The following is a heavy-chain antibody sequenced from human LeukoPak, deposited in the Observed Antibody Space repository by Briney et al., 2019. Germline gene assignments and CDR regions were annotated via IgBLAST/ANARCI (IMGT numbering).Heavy chain of an antibody. D-gene: IGHD7-27*01. J-gene: IGHJ2*01. CDR1: GGSVSSLIY. Sequence: SETLSLTCIVSGGSVSSLIYWSWIRRPPGKGLEGIGYMHNRGSTNYNPSLKSRVTISVDTSKNQFSLKLGSVTAADTAVYYCARSGELGIVSWYFDLWGRGTLVTVSS. V-gene: IGHV4-61*01. CDR2: MHNRGST. CDR3: ARSGELGIVSWYFDL.